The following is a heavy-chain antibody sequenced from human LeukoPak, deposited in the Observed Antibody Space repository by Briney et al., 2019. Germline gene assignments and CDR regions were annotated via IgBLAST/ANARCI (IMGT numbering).Heavy chain of an antibody. V-gene: IGHV3-74*01. D-gene: IGHD5-12*01. Sequence: GGSLRLSCAASGFIFSGYWMHWVRQAPGKGLVWLSRIKNDGSITSYADSVKGRFTISRDNAKNSLYLQMSSLRAEDTAVYYCAKLTEVAPTRPQGFDLWGRGTLVTVSS. CDR3: AKLTEVAPTRPQGFDL. CDR1: GFIFSGYW. CDR2: IKNDGSIT. J-gene: IGHJ2*01.